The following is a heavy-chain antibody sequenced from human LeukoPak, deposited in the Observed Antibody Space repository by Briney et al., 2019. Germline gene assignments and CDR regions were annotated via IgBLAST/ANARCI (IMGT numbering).Heavy chain of an antibody. CDR1: GYPFTSYD. D-gene: IGHD3-22*01. CDR3: ARSFYYDSSDDTGDDAYDI. V-gene: IGHV1-8*03. CDR2: MNPNTGHT. J-gene: IGHJ3*02. Sequence: GASVKVSCKASGYPFTSYDINWVRQTTGQGPEWMGWMNPNTGHTGSPQKFQGRVTLTRNTSISTAYMELSSLRSEDTAVYYCARSFYYDSSDDTGDDAYDIWGQGTMVTVSS.